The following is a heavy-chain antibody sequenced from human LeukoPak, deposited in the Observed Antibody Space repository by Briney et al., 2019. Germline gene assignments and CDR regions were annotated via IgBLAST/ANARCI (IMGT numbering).Heavy chain of an antibody. CDR3: AHTHSIAVAFDY. Sequence: SGPTLIHPTPTRTLTCIFSGFSRRTLGGGVAWMRQPPGKGLEWLALIYWDDDKLYSPSLRTRLPITKDTSKNQVVLTMTNMDPVDTATYYCAHTHSIAVAFDYWGRGTLVTVSS. CDR2: IYWDDDK. V-gene: IGHV2-5*02. D-gene: IGHD6-19*01. CDR1: GFSRRTLGGG. J-gene: IGHJ4*02.